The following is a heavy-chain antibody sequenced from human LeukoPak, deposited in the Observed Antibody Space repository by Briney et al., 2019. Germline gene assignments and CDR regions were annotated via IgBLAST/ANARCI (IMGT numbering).Heavy chain of an antibody. CDR1: GYSFSRYG. Sequence: ASVKVSCKTAGYSFSRYGVGWAREAPGQGLEWMGWISRYNGNTNYAQRFQDRVTLTTDTSTSTGSMEFRSLRSDDTAVYYCARVGCSGGDCYSSADYWGQGTLVTVSS. CDR3: ARVGCSGGDCYSSADY. CDR2: ISRYNGNT. J-gene: IGHJ4*02. V-gene: IGHV1-18*01. D-gene: IGHD2-15*01.